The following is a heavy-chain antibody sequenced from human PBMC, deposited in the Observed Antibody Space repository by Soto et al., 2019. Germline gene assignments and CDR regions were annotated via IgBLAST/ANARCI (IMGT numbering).Heavy chain of an antibody. V-gene: IGHV3-74*01. J-gene: IGHJ4*02. Sequence: GGSLRLSCAASGFTFSSYWMHWVRQAPGKGLVWVSRINSDGSSTSYADSVKGRFTISRDNAKNTLYLQMNSLRAEDTAVYYCARENYYDSSGYYYAFDYWGQGTLVTVSS. CDR2: INSDGSST. D-gene: IGHD3-22*01. CDR1: GFTFSSYW. CDR3: ARENYYDSSGYYYAFDY.